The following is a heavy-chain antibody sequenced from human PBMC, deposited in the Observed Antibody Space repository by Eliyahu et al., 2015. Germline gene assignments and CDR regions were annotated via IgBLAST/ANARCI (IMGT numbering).Heavy chain of an antibody. CDR1: GFXFXSYS. D-gene: IGHD2-15*01. V-gene: IGHV3-21*01. J-gene: IGHJ4*02. CDR3: AREGGYCSGGSCYPDY. Sequence: EVQLVESGGGLVKPGGSLRLSCAASGFXFXSYSMNWVRQAPGKGLEWVSSISSSSSYIYYADSVKGRFTISRDNAKNSLYLQMNSLRAEDTAVYYCAREGGYCSGGSCYPDYWGQGTLVTVSS. CDR2: ISSSSSYI.